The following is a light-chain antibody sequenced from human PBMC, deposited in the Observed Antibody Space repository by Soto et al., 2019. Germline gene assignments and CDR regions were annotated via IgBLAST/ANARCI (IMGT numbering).Light chain of an antibody. J-gene: IGKJ1*01. Sequence: DIQMTQSPSTLSGSVGDRVTITCRASQTISSWLAWYQQKPGKAPKLLIYKASTLKSGVPSRFSGSGSGTEFTLTISSLQPDDFVTYCCQHYNSYSEAFGQGTKVELK. CDR3: QHYNSYSEA. V-gene: IGKV1-5*03. CDR2: KAS. CDR1: QTISSW.